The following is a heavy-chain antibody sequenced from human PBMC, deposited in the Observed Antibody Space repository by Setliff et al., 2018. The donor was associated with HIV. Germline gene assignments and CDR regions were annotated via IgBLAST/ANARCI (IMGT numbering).Heavy chain of an antibody. D-gene: IGHD6-13*01. CDR2: IYYSGNA. V-gene: IGHV4-39*01. CDR1: GGSISSSSYY. Sequence: SETLSLTCTVSGGSISSSSYYWGWIRQPPGKGLEWIGSIYYSGNAYYNPSLKSRVTISVDTSKSQFSLNVKSMTAADTAIYYCARRGSSWYSHWFDPWGQGTLVTVSS. CDR3: ARRGSSWYSHWFDP. J-gene: IGHJ5*02.